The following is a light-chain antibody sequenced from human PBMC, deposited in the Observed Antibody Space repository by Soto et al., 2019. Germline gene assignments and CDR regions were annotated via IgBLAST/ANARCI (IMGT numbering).Light chain of an antibody. J-gene: IGKJ2*01. CDR3: KRRRNWPGYT. CDR1: QSVSSY. CDR2: DAS. V-gene: IGKV3-11*01. Sequence: EIVLSQSPATLSLSPGERATLSCRASQSVSSYLAWYQQKPGQAPRLLIYDASNRATGIPARFSGSGSGTDFTLTISSLEPEDFEVYYFKRRRNWPGYTFGQGTKLAIK.